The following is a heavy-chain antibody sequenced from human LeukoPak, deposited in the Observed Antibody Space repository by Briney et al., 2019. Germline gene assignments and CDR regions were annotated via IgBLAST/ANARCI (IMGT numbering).Heavy chain of an antibody. V-gene: IGHV1-2*02. CDR2: INPNSGGT. J-gene: IGHJ6*02. Sequence: ASVKVSCKASGYTFTGYYMHWVRQAPGQGLEWMGWINPNSGGTNYAQKFQGRVTMTRDTSISTAYMELSRLRSDDTAVYYCARAPPDFWGGYYISGPYYYYGMDVWGQGTTVTVSS. D-gene: IGHD3-3*01. CDR1: GYTFTGYY. CDR3: ARAPPDFWGGYYISGPYYYYGMDV.